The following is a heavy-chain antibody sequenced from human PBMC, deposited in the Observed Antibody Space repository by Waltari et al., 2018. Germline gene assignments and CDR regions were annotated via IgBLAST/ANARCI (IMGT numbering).Heavy chain of an antibody. D-gene: IGHD3-22*01. Sequence: EVQLVESGGDLVRPGGSLRLSCSVSGFSFTSTDYAMTWVRQAPGKGLEWISSISSSASLTRYADSVKGRFTVSRDNSRNTLYLQINNLRADDTATYYCARQISRRGHYYHFDYWGLGTLVTVSA. CDR1: GFSFTSTDYA. CDR2: ISSSASLT. J-gene: IGHJ4*01. CDR3: ARQISRRGHYYHFDY. V-gene: IGHV3-23*04.